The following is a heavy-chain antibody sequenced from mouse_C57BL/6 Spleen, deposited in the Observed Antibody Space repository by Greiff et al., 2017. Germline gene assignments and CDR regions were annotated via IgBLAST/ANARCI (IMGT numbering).Heavy chain of an antibody. CDR2: INPYNGDT. J-gene: IGHJ2*01. Sequence: EVQRVESGPELVKPGDSVKISCKASGYSFTGYFMNWVMQSHGKSLEWIGRINPYNGDTFYNQKFKGKATLTVDKSSSTAHMELRSLTSEDSAVYYCARRLFDYWGQGTTLTVSS. CDR1: GYSFTGYF. D-gene: IGHD3-2*02. V-gene: IGHV1-20*01. CDR3: ARRLFDY.